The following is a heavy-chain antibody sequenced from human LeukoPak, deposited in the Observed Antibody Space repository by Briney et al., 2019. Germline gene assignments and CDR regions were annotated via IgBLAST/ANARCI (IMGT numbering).Heavy chain of an antibody. J-gene: IGHJ4*02. D-gene: IGHD3-3*01. CDR1: GYTFTSYG. Sequence: ASVKVSCKASGYTFTSYGISWVRQAPGQGLEWMGWISAYNGNTNYAQKLQGRVTMTTDTSTSTAYMELRSLRSDDTAVYYCARVVGSGRVPYDFWSGYPDYWGQGTLVTVSS. CDR2: ISAYNGNT. V-gene: IGHV1-18*01. CDR3: ARVVGSGRVPYDFWSGYPDY.